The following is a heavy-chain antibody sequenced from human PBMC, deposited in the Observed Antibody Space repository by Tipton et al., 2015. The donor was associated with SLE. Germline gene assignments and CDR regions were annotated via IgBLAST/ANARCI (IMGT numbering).Heavy chain of an antibody. CDR2: ISGSGNTI. Sequence: SLRLSCAASGFTFSSYEMNWVRQAPGKGLEWVSYISGSGNTIYYADSVKGRFTISRDNAKNSLYLQMNSLRAEDTAVYYCAAQLAARPFDYWGQGTLVTVSS. D-gene: IGHD6-6*01. CDR3: AAQLAARPFDY. CDR1: GFTFSSYE. J-gene: IGHJ4*02. V-gene: IGHV3-48*03.